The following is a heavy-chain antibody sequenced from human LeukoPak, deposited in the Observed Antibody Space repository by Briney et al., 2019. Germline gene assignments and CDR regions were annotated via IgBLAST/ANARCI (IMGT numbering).Heavy chain of an antibody. CDR1: GGSISSYY. D-gene: IGHD6-13*01. CDR2: IYYSGST. V-gene: IGHV4-59*01. CDR3: ARDGDSSSWYKDAFDI. J-gene: IGHJ3*02. Sequence: SETLSLTCTVSGGSISSYYWSWIRQPPGKGLKWIGYIYYSGSTNYNPSLKSRVTISVDTSKNQFSLKLSSVTAADTAVYYCARDGDSSSWYKDAFDIWGQGTMVTVSS.